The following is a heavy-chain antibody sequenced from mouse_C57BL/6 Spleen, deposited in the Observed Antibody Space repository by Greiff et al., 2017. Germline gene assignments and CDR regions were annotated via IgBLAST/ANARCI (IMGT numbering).Heavy chain of an antibody. CDR2: INPNNGGT. Sequence: EVQLQQSGPELVKPGASVKMSCKASGYTFTDYNMHWVKQSHGKSLDWIGYINPNNGGTSYNQKFKGKATLTVNKSSSTAYMELRSLTSEDSAVYYCAREGYYYGSLWYFDVWGTGTTVTVSS. J-gene: IGHJ1*03. CDR1: GYTFTDYN. CDR3: AREGYYYGSLWYFDV. D-gene: IGHD1-1*01. V-gene: IGHV1-22*01.